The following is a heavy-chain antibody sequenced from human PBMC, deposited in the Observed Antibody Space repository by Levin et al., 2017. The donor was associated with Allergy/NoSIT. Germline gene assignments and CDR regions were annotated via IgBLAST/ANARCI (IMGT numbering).Heavy chain of an antibody. CDR2: LNPVNGDT. D-gene: IGHD2-21*02. CDR1: GYTFTRYY. Sequence: GESLKISCKASGYTFTRYYMHWVRQAPGQGLEWMGILNPVNGDTTYARKFRSRVTMTRDTSTSTVYMELSSLRSEDTAIYYCASGLYPSLTYWGQGTLVTVSS. CDR3: ASGLYPSLTY. J-gene: IGHJ4*02. V-gene: IGHV1-46*01.